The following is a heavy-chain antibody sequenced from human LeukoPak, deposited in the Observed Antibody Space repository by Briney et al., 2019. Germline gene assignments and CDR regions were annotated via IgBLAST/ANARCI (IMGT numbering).Heavy chain of an antibody. CDR2: IHYSGST. Sequence: SETLSLTCTVSGVSISSGSYYWGWIRQPPGKGLEWIGSIHYSGSTYYNSSLKSRVTISGDTSKNQFSLKLSSVTAADTAVYYCARHGRGYYDSSGYYYDSFDYWGQGNLVTVSS. J-gene: IGHJ4*02. CDR1: GVSISSGSYY. D-gene: IGHD3-22*01. CDR3: ARHGRGYYDSSGYYYDSFDY. V-gene: IGHV4-39*01.